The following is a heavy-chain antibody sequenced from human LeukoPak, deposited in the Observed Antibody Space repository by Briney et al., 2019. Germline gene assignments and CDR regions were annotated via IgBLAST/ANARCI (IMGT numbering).Heavy chain of an antibody. CDR1: GFTFSSYW. CDR3: ARGLTMVRGVLRWFDP. Sequence: GGSLRLSCAASGFTFSSYWMTWVRQAPGKGLEWVANINQDGSEKYYMDSVKGRFTISRDNAKNSLYVQMNSLRAEDTAVYYCARGLTMVRGVLRWFDPWGQGTLVTVAS. D-gene: IGHD3-10*01. V-gene: IGHV3-7*03. CDR2: INQDGSEK. J-gene: IGHJ5*02.